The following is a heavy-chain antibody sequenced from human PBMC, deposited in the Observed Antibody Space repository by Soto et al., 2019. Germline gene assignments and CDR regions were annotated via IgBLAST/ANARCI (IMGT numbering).Heavy chain of an antibody. D-gene: IGHD6-19*01. J-gene: IGHJ4*02. V-gene: IGHV3-23*01. CDR3: AKDRRPQGQWLVRILFDY. Sequence: PGGSLRLSCAASGFTFSSYAMSWVRQAPGKGLEWVSAISGSGGSTYYADSVKGRFTISRDNSKNTLYLQMNSLRAEDTAVYYCAKDRRPQGQWLVRILFDYGGQGTLVTVSS. CDR1: GFTFSSYA. CDR2: ISGSGGST.